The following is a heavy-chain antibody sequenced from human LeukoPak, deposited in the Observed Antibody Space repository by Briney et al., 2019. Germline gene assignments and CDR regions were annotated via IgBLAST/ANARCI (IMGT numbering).Heavy chain of an antibody. V-gene: IGHV1-69*04. Sequence: GASVKVSCKASGGTFSSYAISWVRQAPGQGLEWMGRIIPILGIANYAQRFQGRVTITADKSTSTAYMELSSLRSEDTAVYYCARDRDSGYRHGAFDIWGQGTMVTVSS. CDR3: ARDRDSGYRHGAFDI. J-gene: IGHJ3*02. CDR2: IIPILGIA. D-gene: IGHD5-12*01. CDR1: GGTFSSYA.